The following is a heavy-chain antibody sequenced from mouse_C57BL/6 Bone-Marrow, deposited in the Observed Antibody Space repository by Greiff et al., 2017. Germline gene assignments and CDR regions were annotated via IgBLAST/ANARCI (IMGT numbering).Heavy chain of an antibody. CDR3: AREGVYYGSSYVAWFAY. CDR1: GYSFTSGYY. V-gene: IGHV3-6*01. CDR2: ISYDGSN. D-gene: IGHD1-1*01. Sequence: ESGPGLVKPSQSLSLSCSASGYSFTSGYYWNWIRKLPGNKLEWMGYISYDGSNNYNTPFKNRITITRDTSKNQFFLKLNSVTTKNTATYYCAREGVYYGSSYVAWFAYWGQGTLVTVSA. J-gene: IGHJ3*01.